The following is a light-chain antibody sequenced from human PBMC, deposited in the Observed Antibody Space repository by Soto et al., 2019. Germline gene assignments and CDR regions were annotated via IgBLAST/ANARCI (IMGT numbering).Light chain of an antibody. J-gene: IGLJ2*01. CDR3: ATWNDSLNGHVV. Sequence: QSVLTQPPSASGTPGQRVTISCSGSSSNIGRNTVNWYQQLPGTAPKLLIYSNNQRPSGVPDRFSGSKSGTSASLAISGLQSEDEADYYCATWNDSLNGHVVFGGGTKLTV. CDR2: SNN. V-gene: IGLV1-44*01. CDR1: SSNIGRNT.